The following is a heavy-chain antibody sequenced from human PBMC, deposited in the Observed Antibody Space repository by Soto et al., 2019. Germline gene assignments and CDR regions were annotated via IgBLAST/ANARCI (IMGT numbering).Heavy chain of an antibody. CDR2: IHHSGST. CDR3: ARGIDYRWAD. CDR1: GDSIISQSHW. J-gene: IGHJ4*02. D-gene: IGHD3-16*01. Sequence: QVQLQESGPGLVKPSGTLFLTCVVSGDSIISQSHWWSWVRQSPGKGLEWMGEIHHSGSTNYNPSRKSGGTRGGDKRRDQCALQRTSVTAADAAVYYCARGIDYRWADWGQGSLVIVSS. V-gene: IGHV4-4*02.